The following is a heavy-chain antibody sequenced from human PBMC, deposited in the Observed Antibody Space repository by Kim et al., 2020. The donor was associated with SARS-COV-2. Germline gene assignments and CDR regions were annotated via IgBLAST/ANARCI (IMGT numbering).Heavy chain of an antibody. J-gene: IGHJ4*02. V-gene: IGHV3-21*01. CDR3: ASIRDCTTGSCYTSLGY. D-gene: IGHD2-8*01. Sequence: SVGGRFTISRDNAKNSLYLQMNSLRAEDTAVYFCASIRDCTTGSCYTSLGYWGQGALVTVSS.